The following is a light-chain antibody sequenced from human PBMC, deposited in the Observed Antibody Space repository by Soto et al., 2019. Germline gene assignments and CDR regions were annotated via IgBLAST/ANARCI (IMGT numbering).Light chain of an antibody. V-gene: IGLV1-40*01. CDR2: GSI. Sequence: QSVLTQPPSVSGAPGQRVTISCTGSSSNIGAGYDVHWYQQRPGTAPKLLIFGSINRPSGVPDRFSGSKSGTSASLAITGLQAEDEGDYYCQSSESTLSARYVLGTGTKVTV. CDR1: SSNIGAGYD. J-gene: IGLJ1*01. CDR3: QSSESTLSARYV.